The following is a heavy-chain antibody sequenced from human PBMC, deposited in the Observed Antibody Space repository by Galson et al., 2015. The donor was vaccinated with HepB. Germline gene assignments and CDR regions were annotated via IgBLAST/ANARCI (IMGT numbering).Heavy chain of an antibody. CDR1: GFTFSSYS. Sequence: SLRLSCAASGFTFSSYSMNWVRQAPGKGLEWVSSISSSSSYIYYADSVKGRFTISRDNAKNSLYLQMNSLRAEDTAVYYCARDRGSSSWYVGYYYYGMDVWGQGTTVTVSS. D-gene: IGHD6-13*01. CDR3: ARDRGSSSWYVGYYYYGMDV. J-gene: IGHJ6*02. CDR2: ISSSSSYI. V-gene: IGHV3-21*01.